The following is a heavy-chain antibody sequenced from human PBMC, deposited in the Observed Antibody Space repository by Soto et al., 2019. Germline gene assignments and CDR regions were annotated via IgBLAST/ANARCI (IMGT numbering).Heavy chain of an antibody. V-gene: IGHV3-23*01. Sequence: EVQLLESGGGLVQPGGSLRLSCAASGFTFSSYAMSWVRQAPGKGLEWVSAISARDGSTNYADSVKGRFTISRDNSKNTLYLQMNSLRAEDTAVYSCALAFLGGLAVAGYDSWGKGTLVTVSS. D-gene: IGHD6-19*01. CDR2: ISARDGST. CDR1: GFTFSSYA. J-gene: IGHJ4*02. CDR3: ALAFLGGLAVAGYDS.